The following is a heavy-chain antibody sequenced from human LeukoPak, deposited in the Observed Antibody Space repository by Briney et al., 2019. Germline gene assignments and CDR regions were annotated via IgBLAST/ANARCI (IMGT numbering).Heavy chain of an antibody. D-gene: IGHD6-13*01. CDR1: CVSTSRYY. CDR3: ASIARMYSSSWLIRNGGYYFDY. CDR2: MYYSGST. V-gene: IGHV4-59*01. J-gene: IGHJ4*02. Sequence: ETLSLPCSLSCVSTSRYYWSGLRQPPGRGVEWVGYMYYSGSTNCNPYFKCRVTISVDTSKNQFSLKLSSVTAADTAVYYCASIARMYSSSWLIRNGGYYFDYWGQGTLVTVCS.